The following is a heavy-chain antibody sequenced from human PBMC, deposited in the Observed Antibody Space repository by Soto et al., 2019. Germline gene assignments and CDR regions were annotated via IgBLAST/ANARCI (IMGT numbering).Heavy chain of an antibody. J-gene: IGHJ5*02. V-gene: IGHV4-31*03. Sequence: SETLCLTCTVSGGSISSGGYYWSWIRQHPGKGLEWIGYIYYSGSTYYNPSLKSRVTISVDTSKNQFSLKLSSVTAADTAVYYWASSSRVDIAFDTWGQGTLVTVYS. CDR3: ASSSRVDIAFDT. D-gene: IGHD3-16*02. CDR1: GGSISSGGYY. CDR2: IYYSGST.